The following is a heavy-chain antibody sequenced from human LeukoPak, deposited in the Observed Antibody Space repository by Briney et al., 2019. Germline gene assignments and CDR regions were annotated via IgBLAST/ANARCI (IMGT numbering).Heavy chain of an antibody. V-gene: IGHV3-23*01. J-gene: IGHJ4*02. Sequence: GESLRLSCAASGFTFSSYAMSWVRQAPGKGLEWVSVISGSGSNAYYADSVKGRFTISRDNSKNTLYLQMNSLRAEDTAVYYCAKDGRFVGATTDGPFDYWGQGTLVTVSS. D-gene: IGHD1-26*01. CDR2: ISGSGSNA. CDR3: AKDGRFVGATTDGPFDY. CDR1: GFTFSSYA.